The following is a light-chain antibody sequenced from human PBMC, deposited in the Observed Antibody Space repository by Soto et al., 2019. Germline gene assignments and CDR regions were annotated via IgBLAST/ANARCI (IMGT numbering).Light chain of an antibody. J-gene: IGKJ1*01. CDR3: QQYDSYSSGP. Sequence: DIHMTQAPSTLSASVVDSFAITLLISQTINSWLAWYQQKPGKAPKVLIFDASSLKTGVPSRFGGSGSGTEFTLTISNLQPDDFATYYCQQYDSYSSGPFGQGTKVDIK. CDR2: DAS. CDR1: QTINSW. V-gene: IGKV1-5*01.